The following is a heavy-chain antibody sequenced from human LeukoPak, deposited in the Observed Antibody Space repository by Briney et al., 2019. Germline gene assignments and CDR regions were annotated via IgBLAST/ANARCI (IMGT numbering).Heavy chain of an antibody. CDR2: ISSSSSTI. D-gene: IGHD1-26*01. CDR1: GFTFSSYS. J-gene: IGHJ4*02. CDR3: ATRPASETYFAVFDY. V-gene: IGHV3-48*01. Sequence: GGSLRLSCAASGFTFSSYSMNWVRQAPGKGLEWVSYISSSSSTIYYAESVKGRFTISRDNSKNTLYLEMNSLRAEDTAVYFCATRPASETYFAVFDYWGQGTLVTVSS.